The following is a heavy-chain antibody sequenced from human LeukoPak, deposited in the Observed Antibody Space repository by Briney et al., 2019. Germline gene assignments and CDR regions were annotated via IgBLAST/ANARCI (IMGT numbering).Heavy chain of an antibody. Sequence: AGGSLRLSCAASGFTFSGSAMHWVRQASGKGLEWVGRIRSKANSYATAYATSVKGRFTISRDDSKNTAYLQMNSLKTEDTAVYYCTRRATAMGDYWGQGTLVTVSS. V-gene: IGHV3-73*01. D-gene: IGHD5-18*01. CDR1: GFTFSGSA. CDR3: TRRATAMGDY. CDR2: IRSKANSYAT. J-gene: IGHJ4*02.